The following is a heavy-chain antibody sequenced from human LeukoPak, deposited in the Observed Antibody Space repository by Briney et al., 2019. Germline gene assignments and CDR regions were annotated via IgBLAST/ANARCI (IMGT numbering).Heavy chain of an antibody. CDR2: ISGSGGST. D-gene: IGHD6-6*01. CDR1: GFTFNNYA. Sequence: GGSLRLSCAASGFTFNNYAMGWVRQARGKGLEWVSAISGSGGSTYYADSVKGRFTISRDNSKNTLYLQMNSLRDEDTAVYYCAKVAYSSSSDYYYGMDVWGQGTTVTVSS. CDR3: AKVAYSSSSDYYYGMDV. J-gene: IGHJ6*02. V-gene: IGHV3-23*01.